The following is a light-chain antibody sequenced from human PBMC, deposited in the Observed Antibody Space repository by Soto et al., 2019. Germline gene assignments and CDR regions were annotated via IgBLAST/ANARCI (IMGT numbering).Light chain of an antibody. Sequence: EIVMTQSPATLSGSAGEKATLSCRASQTVSNNLAWYQQKPGQAPRLLIYFASTRATGIPARFSGSGSGTEFTLTISSLQSEDFAVYYCQQYNQWPLTFGGGTKAETK. J-gene: IGKJ4*01. CDR1: QTVSNN. CDR2: FAS. CDR3: QQYNQWPLT. V-gene: IGKV3-15*01.